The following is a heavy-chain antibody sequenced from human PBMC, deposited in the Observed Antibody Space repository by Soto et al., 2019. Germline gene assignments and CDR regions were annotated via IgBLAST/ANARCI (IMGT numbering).Heavy chain of an antibody. J-gene: IGHJ5*02. V-gene: IGHV1-8*01. D-gene: IGHD1-26*01. Sequence: QAQLVQSGAEVKEPGASVKVSCKASGYTFTNYDISWVRQATGQGLEWMGWMNPNSANTGYAQKFQGRVSMTRDTSINTAYMELSSLRSEDTAIYYCARMATSGTLTWFDPWGQGTLVTVSS. CDR3: ARMATSGTLTWFDP. CDR1: GYTFTNYD. CDR2: MNPNSANT.